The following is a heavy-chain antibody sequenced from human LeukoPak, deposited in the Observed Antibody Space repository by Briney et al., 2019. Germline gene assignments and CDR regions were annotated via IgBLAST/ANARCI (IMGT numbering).Heavy chain of an antibody. J-gene: IGHJ6*03. Sequence: ASVKVSCKASGYTFTSYGISWVRQAPGQGLEWMGWISAYNGNTNYAQRLQGRVTMTTDTSTSTAYMELRSLRSDDTAVYYCGRIKSSWENYYYYYYMDVWGKGTTVTVSS. D-gene: IGHD6-13*01. V-gene: IGHV1-18*01. CDR1: GYTFTSYG. CDR2: ISAYNGNT. CDR3: GRIKSSWENYYYYYYMDV.